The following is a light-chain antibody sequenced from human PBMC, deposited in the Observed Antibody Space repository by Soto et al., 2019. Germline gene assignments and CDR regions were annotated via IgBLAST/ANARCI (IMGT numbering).Light chain of an antibody. CDR1: QSVSSSY. Sequence: EIVLTQSPGTLSLSPGERATLSCRASQSVSSSYLAWYQQKPGQAPRLLIYGASSRATGIPDRFSGSESGTDFTLTITSLEPEDFAVYYCQQYGSSPTFGQGTKVEIK. V-gene: IGKV3-20*01. CDR2: GAS. CDR3: QQYGSSPT. J-gene: IGKJ1*01.